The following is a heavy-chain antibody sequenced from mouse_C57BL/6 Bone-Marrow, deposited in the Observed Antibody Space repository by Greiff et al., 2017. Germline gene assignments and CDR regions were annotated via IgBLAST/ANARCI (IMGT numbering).Heavy chain of an antibody. CDR1: GFSLTSYG. Sequence: VQLKQSGPGLVQPSQSLSITCTVSGFSLTSYGVHWVRQSPGKGLEWLGVIWSGGSTDYNADFISRRSISKSNYTSKVFFKLHSLQANDTAISYCARVDYYSRYFDVWGTGTTLTVSS. J-gene: IGHJ1*03. CDR3: ARVDYYSRYFDV. CDR2: IWSGGST. D-gene: IGHD1-1*01. V-gene: IGHV2-2*02.